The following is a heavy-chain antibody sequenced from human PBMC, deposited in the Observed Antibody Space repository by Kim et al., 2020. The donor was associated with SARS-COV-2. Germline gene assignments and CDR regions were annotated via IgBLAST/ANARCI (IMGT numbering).Heavy chain of an antibody. D-gene: IGHD6-13*01. Sequence: SETLSPTCAVYGGSFSGYYWSWIRQPPGKGLEWIGEINHSGSTNYNPSLKSRVTISVDTSKNQFSLKLSSVTAADTAVYYCARGRYSSSWYGISGWFDPWGQGTLVTVSS. CDR1: GGSFSGYY. CDR3: ARGRYSSSWYGISGWFDP. V-gene: IGHV4-34*01. CDR2: INHSGST. J-gene: IGHJ5*02.